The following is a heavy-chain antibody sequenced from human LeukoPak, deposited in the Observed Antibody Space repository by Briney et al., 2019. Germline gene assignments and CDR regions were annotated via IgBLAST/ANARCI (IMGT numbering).Heavy chain of an antibody. CDR1: RFTFSSYS. J-gene: IGHJ6*03. CDR3: ARDQELGGYDSSGLVYYYYMDV. V-gene: IGHV3-21*01. D-gene: IGHD3-22*01. Sequence: GGSLRLSCAASRFTFSSYSMNWVRQAPGKGLEWVSSISSSSSYIYYADSVKGRFTISRDNSKNTLYLQMNSLRAEDTAVYYCARDQELGGYDSSGLVYYYYMDVWGKGTTVTVSS. CDR2: ISSSSSYI.